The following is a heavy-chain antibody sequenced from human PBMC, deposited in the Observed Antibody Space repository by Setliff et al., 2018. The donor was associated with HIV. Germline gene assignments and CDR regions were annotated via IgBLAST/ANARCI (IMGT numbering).Heavy chain of an antibody. D-gene: IGHD3-3*01. CDR3: VSGPLSGYGYYFDY. J-gene: IGHJ4*02. CDR2: FYHSGST. CDR1: GYSVSSGYY. Sequence: TSKTLSLTCAVSGYSVSSGYYWGWIRQPPGKGLEWIGSFYHSGSTFYNPSLKSRVTISLDTSKNQFSLKLRSVTAADTAVYYCVSGPLSGYGYYFDYWGQGALVTVSS. V-gene: IGHV4-38-2*01.